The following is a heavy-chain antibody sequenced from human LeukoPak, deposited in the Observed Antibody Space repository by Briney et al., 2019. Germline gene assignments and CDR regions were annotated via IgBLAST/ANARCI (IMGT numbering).Heavy chain of an antibody. D-gene: IGHD3-3*01. CDR3: ARDGYDFWAQAFDI. J-gene: IGHJ3*02. V-gene: IGHV3-33*01. CDR1: GFTFSSYG. Sequence: GGSLRLSCAASGFTFSSYGMHWVRQAPGKGLEWGAVIWYDGSNKYYADSVKGRFTISRDNSKNTLYLQMNSLRAEDTAVYYCARDGYDFWAQAFDIWGQGTMVTVSS. CDR2: IWYDGSNK.